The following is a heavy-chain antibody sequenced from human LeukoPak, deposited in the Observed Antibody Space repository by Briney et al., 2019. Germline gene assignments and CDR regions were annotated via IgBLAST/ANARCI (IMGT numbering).Heavy chain of an antibody. J-gene: IGHJ5*02. Sequence: PSETLSLTCTASGGSVDHWAWARQSPEKGLEWIAAIHNGGQTDYNPSFVSRVTISVDTSKNQFSLKLTSLTATDTAVYYCARLPTGFPNWFDTWGQGILVTVSS. CDR3: ARLPTGFPNWFDT. CDR1: GGSVDH. CDR2: IHNGGQT. V-gene: IGHV4-34*01. D-gene: IGHD3-9*01.